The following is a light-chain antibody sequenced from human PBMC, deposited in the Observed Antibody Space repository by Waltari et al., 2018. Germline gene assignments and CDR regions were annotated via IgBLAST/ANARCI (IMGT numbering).Light chain of an antibody. J-gene: IGLJ2*01. CDR1: SSDVGGYNY. V-gene: IGLV2-14*03. CDR2: DVN. Sequence: QSALTQPASVSGSPGQSITISCTGTSSDVGGYNYVSWYQQHPDKAPKLMIYDVNNRASGVSNRFSGSKSGNTASLTISGLQSEDEADYYCSSYTSSSTLFGGGTKLTVL. CDR3: SSYTSSSTL.